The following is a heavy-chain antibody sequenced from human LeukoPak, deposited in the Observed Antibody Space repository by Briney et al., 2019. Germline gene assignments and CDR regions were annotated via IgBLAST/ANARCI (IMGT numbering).Heavy chain of an antibody. CDR1: GGSISSSNW. CDR3: ARAAYRGSYNWFDP. D-gene: IGHD1-26*01. CDR2: IYHSGST. J-gene: IGHJ5*02. V-gene: IGHV4-4*02. Sequence: SETPYLTCAVSGGSISSSNWWSWVRQPPGKGLEWLGEIYHSGSTNYNPSLKSRVTISVDKSKNQFSLKLSSVTAADTAVYYCARAAYRGSYNWFDPWGQGTLVTVSS.